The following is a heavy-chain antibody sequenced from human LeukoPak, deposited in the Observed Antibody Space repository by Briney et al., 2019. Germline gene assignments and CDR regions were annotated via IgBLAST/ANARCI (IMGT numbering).Heavy chain of an antibody. Sequence: PSETLSLTCAVYGGSFSGYYWSWIRRPPGKGLEWIGEINHSGSTNYNPSLKSRVTISVDTSKNQFSLKLSSVTAADTAVYYCARGRSYSYGMDVWGQGTTVTVSS. V-gene: IGHV4-34*01. CDR3: ARGRSYSYGMDV. CDR1: GGSFSGYY. J-gene: IGHJ6*02. CDR2: INHSGST.